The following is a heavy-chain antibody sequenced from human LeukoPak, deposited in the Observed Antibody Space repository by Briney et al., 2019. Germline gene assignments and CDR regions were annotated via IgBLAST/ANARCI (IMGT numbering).Heavy chain of an antibody. CDR3: ARAFVVVPAAKTRYYYYGMDV. J-gene: IGHJ6*02. Sequence: PSETLSLTCAVYGGSFSGYYWSWTRQPPGKGLEWIGEINHSGSTNYNPSLKSRVTISVDTSKNQFSLKLSSVTAADTAVYYCARAFVVVPAAKTRYYYYGMDVWGQGTTVTVSS. D-gene: IGHD2-2*01. CDR2: INHSGST. V-gene: IGHV4-34*01. CDR1: GGSFSGYY.